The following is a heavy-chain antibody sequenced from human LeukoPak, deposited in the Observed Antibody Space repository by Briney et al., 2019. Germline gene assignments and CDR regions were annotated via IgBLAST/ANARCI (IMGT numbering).Heavy chain of an antibody. CDR3: ARRPTGAFDPQFDS. V-gene: IGHV5-51*01. CDR1: GYSFTSYW. D-gene: IGHD1-1*01. CDR2: IYPDDSQS. Sequence: GASLKISCQGSGYSFTSYWIGWVRQMSGKGLEWMGAIYPDDSQSRYSPSFQGQVTISVDKSISTAYLQWSSLKASDTAMYYCARRPTGAFDPQFDSWGQGTLVTVSS. J-gene: IGHJ4*02.